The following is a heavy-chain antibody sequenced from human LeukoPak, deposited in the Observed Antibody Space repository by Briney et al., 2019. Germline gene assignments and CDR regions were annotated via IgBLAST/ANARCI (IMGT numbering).Heavy chain of an antibody. CDR3: ARVYGGSKLSLGNWFDP. Sequence: SETLSLTCTVSGGSISSSSYYWGWIRQPPGKGLEWIGSIYYSGSTYYNPSLKSRVTISVDTSKNQFSLKLSSVTAADTAVYYCARVYGGSKLSLGNWFDPWGQGTLVTVSS. CDR2: IYYSGST. D-gene: IGHD2-15*01. CDR1: GGSISSSSYY. J-gene: IGHJ5*02. V-gene: IGHV4-39*07.